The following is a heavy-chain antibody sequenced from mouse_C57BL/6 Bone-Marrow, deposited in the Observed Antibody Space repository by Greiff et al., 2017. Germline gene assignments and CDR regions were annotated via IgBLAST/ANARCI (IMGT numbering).Heavy chain of an antibody. CDR1: GYTFTSYW. CDR2: INPSSGYT. V-gene: IGHV1-7*01. J-gene: IGHJ2*02. D-gene: IGHD1-1*01. CDR3: AGNYYGSSYVDY. Sequence: QVQLQQSGAELAKPGASVKLSCKASGYTFTSYWLHWVKQRPGQGLEWIGYINPSSGYTKYNQKFKDKATLTADKSSSTAYMQLSSLTYEDSAVYYCAGNYYGSSYVDYWGQGTSLTVSS.